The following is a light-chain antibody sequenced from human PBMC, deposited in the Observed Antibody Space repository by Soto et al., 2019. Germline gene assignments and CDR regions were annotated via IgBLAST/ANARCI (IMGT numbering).Light chain of an antibody. V-gene: IGLV2-14*01. J-gene: IGLJ1*01. Sequence: QSVLTQPASVSGSHGQSITIACTGTSSDVGGYDYVSWYQQHPGKAPKFLIYEVTNRPSGVSHRFSGSKSGNTASLTISGLQAEDEADYYCTSYTTASTYVFGTGTKVTVL. CDR2: EVT. CDR3: TSYTTASTYV. CDR1: SSDVGGYDY.